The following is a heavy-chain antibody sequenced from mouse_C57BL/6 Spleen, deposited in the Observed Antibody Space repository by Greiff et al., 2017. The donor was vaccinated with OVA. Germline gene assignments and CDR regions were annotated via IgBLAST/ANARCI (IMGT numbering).Heavy chain of an antibody. J-gene: IGHJ3*01. CDR3: AKNSDSSGYPGFAY. D-gene: IGHD3-2*02. CDR1: GFSLTSYG. V-gene: IGHV2-5*01. CDR2: IWRGGST. Sequence: VQGVESGPGLVQPSQSLSITCTVSGFSLTSYGVHWVRQSPGKGLEWLGVIWRGGSTDYNAAFMSRLSITKDNSKSQVFFKMNSLQADDTAIYYCAKNSDSSGYPGFAYWGQGTLVTVSA.